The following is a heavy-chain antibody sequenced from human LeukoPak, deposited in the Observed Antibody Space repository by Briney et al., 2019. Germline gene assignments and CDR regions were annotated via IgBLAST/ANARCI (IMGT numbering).Heavy chain of an antibody. V-gene: IGHV3-74*01. CDR3: ARAWGR. D-gene: IGHD3-16*01. Sequence: PGGSLRLSCAASGFTFNTHWMHWVRLAPGKGLVWVSGIKTDGSTAAYADSVKGRFTISRDNAKNTLSLQMNSLRAEDTGLYYCARAWGRWGQGTLVTVSS. CDR2: IKTDGSTA. J-gene: IGHJ4*02. CDR1: GFTFNTHW.